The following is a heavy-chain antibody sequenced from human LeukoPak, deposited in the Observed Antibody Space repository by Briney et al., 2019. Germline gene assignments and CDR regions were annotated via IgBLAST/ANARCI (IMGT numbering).Heavy chain of an antibody. Sequence: GGSLRLSCAASGFIVSSNYMSWVRQAPGKGLEWVSVIYSGGSTYYADSVKGRFTISRDNSKNTLYLQMNSLRAEDTAVYYCARALISYDILTGYGYYFDYWGQGTLVTVSS. CDR3: ARALISYDILTGYGYYFDY. CDR1: GFIVSSNY. D-gene: IGHD3-9*01. V-gene: IGHV3-66*01. J-gene: IGHJ4*02. CDR2: IYSGGST.